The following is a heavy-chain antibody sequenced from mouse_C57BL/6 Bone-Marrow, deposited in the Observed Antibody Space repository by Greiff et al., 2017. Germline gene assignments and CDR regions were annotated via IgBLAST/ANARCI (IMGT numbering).Heavy chain of an antibody. CDR2: ISDGGSYT. V-gene: IGHV5-4*01. CDR3: TRDGYDYDY. CDR1: GFTFSSYA. Sequence: EVHLVESGGGLVKPGGSLKLSCAASGFTFSSYAMSWVRQTPEKRLEWVATISDGGSYTYYPDNVKGRFTISRENAKNNLYLQMSHLKSEDTAMYYGTRDGYDYDYWGQGTTLTGSS. J-gene: IGHJ2*01. D-gene: IGHD2-4*01.